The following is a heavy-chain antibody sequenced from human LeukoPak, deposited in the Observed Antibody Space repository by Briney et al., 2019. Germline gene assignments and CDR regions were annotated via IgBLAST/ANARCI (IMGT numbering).Heavy chain of an antibody. Sequence: SETLSLTCAVYGGSFSGYYWSWIRQPPGKGLEWIGEINHSGSTNYNLSLKSRVTISVDTSKNQFSLKLSSVTAADTAVYYCARGPEIAAASSNSDAFDIWGQGTMVTVSS. J-gene: IGHJ3*02. CDR3: ARGPEIAAASSNSDAFDI. V-gene: IGHV4-34*01. CDR1: GGSFSGYY. D-gene: IGHD6-13*01. CDR2: INHSGST.